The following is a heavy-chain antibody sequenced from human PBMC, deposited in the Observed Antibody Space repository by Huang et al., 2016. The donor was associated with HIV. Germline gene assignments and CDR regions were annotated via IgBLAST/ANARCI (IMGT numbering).Heavy chain of an antibody. CDR1: GFTFSNYA. CDR3: ARRAVAGIYYYYYMDV. V-gene: IGHV3-30-3*01. CDR2: ISNDRSNK. J-gene: IGHJ6*03. Sequence: QVQLVESGGGVVQPGRSLRLSCAASGFTFSNYAMHWVRQAPGKGLEWVAVISNDRSNKYYTDSVKGQFTISRDNSKNALYLQMNSLRAEDTAVYYCARRAVAGIYYYYYMDVWGKGTTVTVSS. D-gene: IGHD6-19*01.